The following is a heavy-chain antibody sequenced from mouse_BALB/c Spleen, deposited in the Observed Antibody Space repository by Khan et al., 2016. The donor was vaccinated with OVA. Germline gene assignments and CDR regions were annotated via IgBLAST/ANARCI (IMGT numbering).Heavy chain of an antibody. Sequence: DLVKPGASVKLSCKASGYTFTSYWINWIKQRPGQALEWIGRFGPGSGSTSYTEMFPGKPTLTVDTPSGKSYIQLSSLSSEDSAVYCCARSNYYGSSLYAMDYWGQGTSVTVSS. D-gene: IGHD1-1*01. V-gene: IGHV1S41*01. J-gene: IGHJ4*01. CDR2: FGPGSGST. CDR1: GYTFTSYW. CDR3: ARSNYYGSSLYAMDY.